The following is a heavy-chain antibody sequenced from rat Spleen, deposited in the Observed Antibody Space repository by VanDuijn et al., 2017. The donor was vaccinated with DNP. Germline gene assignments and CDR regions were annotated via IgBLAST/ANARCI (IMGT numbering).Heavy chain of an antibody. CDR3: ARWGDYFDY. J-gene: IGHJ2*01. CDR1: GFPITSKY. CDR2: ISYSGRT. Sequence: EVQLRESGPGLVKPSQSLSLTCSVTGFPITSKYWAWIRKLPGNKMEYIGHISYSGRTTYNPSLKSRISITRDTSKNQFFLHLTSVTTEDTATYYCARWGDYFDYWGQGVMVTVSS. V-gene: IGHV3-1*01.